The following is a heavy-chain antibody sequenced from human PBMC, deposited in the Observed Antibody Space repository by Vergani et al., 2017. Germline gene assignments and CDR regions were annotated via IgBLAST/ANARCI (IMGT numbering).Heavy chain of an antibody. CDR3: AGRNLIGYSYGYDAFDI. CDR2: ISGSGGST. V-gene: IGHV3-23*04. D-gene: IGHD5-18*01. Sequence: EVQLVESGGGLVQPGGSLRLSCAASGFTFSDHYMDWVRQAPGKGLEWVSAISGSGGSTYYADSVKGRFTISRDNSKNTLYLQMNSLRAEDTAVYYCAGRNLIGYSYGYDAFDIWGQGTMVTVSS. J-gene: IGHJ3*02. CDR1: GFTFSDHY.